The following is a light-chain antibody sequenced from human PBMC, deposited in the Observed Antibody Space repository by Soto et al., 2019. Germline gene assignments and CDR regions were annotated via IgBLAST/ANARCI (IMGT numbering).Light chain of an antibody. CDR2: DAS. CDR3: QQYNNWPLT. V-gene: IGKV3-15*01. Sequence: ETVLAQSPSTLSLAAGECGCRWSTANQSISSNLAWFQQKPGQVPRLLIYDASTMATGFPARFSGSGSGTEFTLTSSGLQSEDLAVYYCQQYNNWPLTFGGGTKVDIK. J-gene: IGKJ4*01. CDR1: QSISSN.